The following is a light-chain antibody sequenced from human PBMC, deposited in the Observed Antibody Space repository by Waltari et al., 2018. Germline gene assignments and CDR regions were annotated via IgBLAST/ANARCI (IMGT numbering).Light chain of an antibody. CDR1: QSVLYSSNNKNY. CDR3: QQYHSTPLT. J-gene: IGKJ4*01. CDR2: WAS. Sequence: DIVMTQSPDLLSVSLGERATIKCKSSQSVLYSSNNKNYLAWYQQKPGQPPKLLMYWASTRESGVPDRISGSASGTDFTLTISSLQAEDVAVYFCQQYHSTPLTFGGGTKVEI. V-gene: IGKV4-1*01.